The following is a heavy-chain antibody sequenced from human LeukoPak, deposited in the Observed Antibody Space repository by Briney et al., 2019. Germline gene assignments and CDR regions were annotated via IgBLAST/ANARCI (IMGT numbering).Heavy chain of an antibody. V-gene: IGHV1-69*04. CDR2: IIPILGIA. J-gene: IGHJ4*02. Sequence: SVKVSCKASGGTFSSYAISWVRQAPGQGLEWMGRIIPILGIANYAQKFQGRVTITADKSTSTAHMELSSLRSEDTAVYYCARAVMDYFDYWGQGTLVTVSS. D-gene: IGHD3-16*01. CDR1: GGTFSSYA. CDR3: ARAVMDYFDY.